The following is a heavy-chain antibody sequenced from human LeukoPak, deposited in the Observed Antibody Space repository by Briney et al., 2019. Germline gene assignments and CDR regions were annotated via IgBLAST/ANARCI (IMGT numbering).Heavy chain of an antibody. V-gene: IGHV4-38-2*02. J-gene: IGHJ3*02. CDR3: ARATYYYDSSGYWSLEFDFDI. CDR2: IYHSGST. D-gene: IGHD3-22*01. CDR1: GYSISRGYY. Sequence: SETLSLTCTVSGYSISRGYYWGWIRQPPGKGLEWIGCIYHSGSTYYNPSLKSRVTISVDTSRNQFSLRLSSVTAADTAVYYCARATYYYDSSGYWSLEFDFDIWGQGTMVTVSS.